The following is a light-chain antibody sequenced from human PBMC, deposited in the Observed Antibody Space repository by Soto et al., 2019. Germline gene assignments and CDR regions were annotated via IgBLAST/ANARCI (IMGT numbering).Light chain of an antibody. CDR2: DNN. CDR3: GTWDTSLGAAV. Sequence: QSVLTQPPSVSAAPGQRVTISCSGSSSNIGINYVSWYQQLPGTAPKLLIYDNNNRPSGIPDRFSGPKSGTSATLGITGLQTGDEADYYCGTWDTSLGAAVFGGGTKVTVL. J-gene: IGLJ2*01. V-gene: IGLV1-51*01. CDR1: SSNIGINY.